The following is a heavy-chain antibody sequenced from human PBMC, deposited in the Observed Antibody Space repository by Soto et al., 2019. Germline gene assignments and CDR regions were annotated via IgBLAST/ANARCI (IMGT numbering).Heavy chain of an antibody. CDR3: AKRAVIYDSGGFLSPHFDY. CDR1: GFTFGNSG. Sequence: GESLKISCAAAGFTFGNSGMHWVRQAPGKGLEWVALISYDGSTEYYADSVKGRFTISRDNSKNTLYLQMNSLGVEDTAVYYCAKRAVIYDSGGFLSPHFDYWGQGTRVTVSA. CDR2: ISYDGSTE. V-gene: IGHV3-30-3*02. D-gene: IGHD3-22*01. J-gene: IGHJ4*02.